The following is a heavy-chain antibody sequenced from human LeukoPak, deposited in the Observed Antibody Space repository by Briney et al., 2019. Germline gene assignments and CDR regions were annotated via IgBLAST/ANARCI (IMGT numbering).Heavy chain of an antibody. CDR3: AKGRYCSSTSCEFPDY. CDR1: GFTFSNYA. CDR2: IKRSDGGT. V-gene: IGHV3-23*01. D-gene: IGHD2-2*01. J-gene: IGHJ4*02. Sequence: PGGSLRLSCAPSGFTFSNYAMGWVRQAPGKGLEWVSTIKRSDGGTYYADSVKGRFTISRDNSKNTLYLQMNSLRAEDTAVYYCAKGRYCSSTSCEFPDYWGQGTLVTVSS.